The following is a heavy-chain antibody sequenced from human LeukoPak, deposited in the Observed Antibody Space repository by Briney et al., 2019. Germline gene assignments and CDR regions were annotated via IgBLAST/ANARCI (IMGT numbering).Heavy chain of an antibody. V-gene: IGHV3-11*06. CDR1: GFTFSDYY. J-gene: IGHJ4*02. Sequence: GGSLRLSCAASGFTFSDYYMSWIRQAPGKGLEWVSYISSSSSYTNYADSVKGRFTISRDNAKNSLYLQMNSLRAEDTAVYYCARDLRNILPGEFDYWGQGTLVTVSS. CDR2: ISSSSSYT. D-gene: IGHD3-9*01. CDR3: ARDLRNILPGEFDY.